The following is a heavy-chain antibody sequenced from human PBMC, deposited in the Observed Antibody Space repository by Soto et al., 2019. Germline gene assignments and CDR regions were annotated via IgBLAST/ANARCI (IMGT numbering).Heavy chain of an antibody. V-gene: IGHV3-48*03. CDR1: GFTFSSYE. J-gene: IGHJ4*02. CDR2: ISSSGSTI. CDR3: ARSSTVTRRRYYDSSGYSHFDY. D-gene: IGHD3-22*01. Sequence: GGSLRLSCAASGFTFSSYEMNWVRQAPGKGLEWVSYISSSGSTIYYADSVKGRFTISRDNAKNSLYLQMNSLRAEDTAVYYCARSSTVTRRRYYDSSGYSHFDYWGQGTLVTVSS.